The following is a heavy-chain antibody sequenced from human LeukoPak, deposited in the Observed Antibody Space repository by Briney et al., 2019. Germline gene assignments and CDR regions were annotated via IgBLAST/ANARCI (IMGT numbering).Heavy chain of an antibody. CDR2: ISGSGVNT. Sequence: PGGSLRLSCAASGFTFSTYAMSWVRQAPGKGLEWVSSISGSGVNTYYADSVKGRFTISRDNSKNTLFLQMNSLRAEDTAVYYCARDLYGGNGYFDYWGQGTLVTVSS. J-gene: IGHJ4*02. V-gene: IGHV3-23*01. CDR3: ARDLYGGNGYFDY. D-gene: IGHD4-23*01. CDR1: GFTFSTYA.